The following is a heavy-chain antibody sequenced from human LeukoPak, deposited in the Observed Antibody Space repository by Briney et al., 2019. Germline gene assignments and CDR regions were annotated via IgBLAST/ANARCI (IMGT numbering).Heavy chain of an antibody. CDR2: IYSGGST. CDR3: ARLVGDPSAAFDI. V-gene: IGHV3-53*04. CDR1: GFTVSSNY. Sequence: PGGSLRLSYAASGFTVSSNYMSWVRQAPGKGLEWLSFIYSGGSTYSADSVKGRFTISRHNSKNTLYLQMNSLRAEDTAVYYCARLVGDPSAAFDIWGQGTMVTVSS. J-gene: IGHJ3*02. D-gene: IGHD1-26*01.